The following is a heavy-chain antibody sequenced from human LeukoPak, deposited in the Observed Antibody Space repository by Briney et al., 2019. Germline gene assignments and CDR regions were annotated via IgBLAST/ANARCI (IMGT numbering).Heavy chain of an antibody. CDR3: ATVKTYYYGSGTGWFDP. D-gene: IGHD3-10*01. CDR1: GGSFSGYY. V-gene: IGHV4-34*01. CDR2: INHSGST. J-gene: IGHJ5*02. Sequence: SETQSLTCAVYGGSFSGYYWSWIRQPPGKGLEWIGEINHSGSTNYNPSLKSRVTISVDTSKNQFSLKLSSVTAADTAVYYCATVKTYYYGSGTGWFDPWGQGTLVTVSS.